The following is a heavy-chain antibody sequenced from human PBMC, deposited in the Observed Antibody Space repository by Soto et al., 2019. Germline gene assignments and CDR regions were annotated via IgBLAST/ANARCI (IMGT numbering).Heavy chain of an antibody. CDR3: AKEGYNSGWYWDS. CDR1: GFTFSNSA. Sequence: EVQLLESGGGLVQPGGSLRLSCAASGFTFSNSAMIWVRQAPGKGLEWVSRLVSSGDRTFYADSVKGRFTISRDNSKNTLYLQMNSLRVDDTAVYYCAKEGYNSGWYWDSWGQGTLVTVSS. J-gene: IGHJ4*02. D-gene: IGHD6-19*01. CDR2: LVSSGDRT. V-gene: IGHV3-23*01.